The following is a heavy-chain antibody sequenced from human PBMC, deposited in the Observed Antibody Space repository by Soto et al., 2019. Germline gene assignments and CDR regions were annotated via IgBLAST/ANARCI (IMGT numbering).Heavy chain of an antibody. D-gene: IGHD6-19*01. Sequence: PSQTLSLTCAISGDSVSSNTAAWNWIRSSPSRGLEWLGRTYYRSNWRHDYAVSVKSRITVNPDTSKNHFSLRLNSVNTDDTAVYDCARGVAGSGFDLWGQGTLVTVTS. J-gene: IGHJ4*02. V-gene: IGHV6-1*01. CDR3: ARGVAGSGFDL. CDR2: TYYRSNWRH. CDR1: GDSVSSNTAA.